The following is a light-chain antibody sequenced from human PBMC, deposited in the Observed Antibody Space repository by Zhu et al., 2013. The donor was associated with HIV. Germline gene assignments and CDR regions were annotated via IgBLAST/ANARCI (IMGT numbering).Light chain of an antibody. CDR1: QSVSSSY. Sequence: EIVLTQSPGTLSLSPGERATLSCRASQSVSSSYLAWYQQKPGQAPRLLIYRTSTRATGIPARFSGSGSGTEFTLTISSLQSEDFAIYYCQHYNNWPTLAFGGGTKVEIK. CDR3: QHYNNWPTLA. J-gene: IGKJ4*01. CDR2: RTS. V-gene: IGKV3-15*01.